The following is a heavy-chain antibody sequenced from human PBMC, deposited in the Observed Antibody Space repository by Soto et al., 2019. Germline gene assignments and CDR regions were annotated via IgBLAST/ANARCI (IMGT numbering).Heavy chain of an antibody. J-gene: IGHJ4*02. CDR2: ISHDGNNA. CDR1: GFTFSNYA. CDR3: ARDAAVTVTDDGAPEPLTSFAW. Sequence: QVQLVESGGGVVQPGRSLRLSCAASGFTFSNYAMHWVRQAPGKGLEGVAVISHDGNNAYYADSVKGRFTIASDISQNSLYLQMNSLRTEDTAVYYCARDAAVTVTDDGAPEPLTSFAWWGQGTLVTVSS. D-gene: IGHD4-17*01. V-gene: IGHV3-30-3*01.